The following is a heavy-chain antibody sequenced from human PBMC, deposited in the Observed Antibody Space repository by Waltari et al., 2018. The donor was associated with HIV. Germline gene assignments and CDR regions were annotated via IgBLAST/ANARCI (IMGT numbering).Heavy chain of an antibody. Sequence: EVQLVESGGGLVQPGGSLRLSCAVSGFTFSSYSMSWVRQAPGKGVEGVSYISGSSSTIYHTDSVKGRVTISRDNAKNSLYLQMNSLRAEDTAVYYCARVVYDSSGYWFAYWGQGTLVTVSS. CDR2: ISGSSSTI. J-gene: IGHJ4*02. CDR3: ARVVYDSSGYWFAY. D-gene: IGHD3-22*01. CDR1: GFTFSSYS. V-gene: IGHV3-48*01.